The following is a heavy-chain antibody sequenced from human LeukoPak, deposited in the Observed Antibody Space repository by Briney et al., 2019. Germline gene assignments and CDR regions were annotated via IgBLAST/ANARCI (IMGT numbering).Heavy chain of an antibody. Sequence: ASVKFSCKASGGTFSSYAISWVRQAPGQGLEWMGGIIPIVGTANYAQKFQGRVTITTDESTSTAYMDLSSLRSEDTAVYYCARRRYKGDVIDHAFDYWGQGTLVTVSS. V-gene: IGHV1-69*05. CDR3: ARRRYKGDVIDHAFDY. D-gene: IGHD2/OR15-2a*01. J-gene: IGHJ4*02. CDR1: GGTFSSYA. CDR2: IIPIVGTA.